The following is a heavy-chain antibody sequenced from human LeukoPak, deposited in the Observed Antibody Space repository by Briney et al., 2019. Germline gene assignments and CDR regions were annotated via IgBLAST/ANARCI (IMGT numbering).Heavy chain of an antibody. CDR3: ARLLLAGVGFDY. CDR1: GGSISTGSYY. Sequence: KPWETLSLTCSVSGGSISTGSYYWGWTRQPPGKGLEWIGSIYYSGSTYYNPSLKSRVTISVDTSKNQFSLKLSSVTAADTAVYYCARLLLAGVGFDYWGQGTLVTVSS. V-gene: IGHV4-39*01. CDR2: IYYSGST. D-gene: IGHD2-8*01. J-gene: IGHJ4*02.